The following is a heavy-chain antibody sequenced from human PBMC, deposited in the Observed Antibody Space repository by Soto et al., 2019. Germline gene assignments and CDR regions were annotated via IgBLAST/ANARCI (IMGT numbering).Heavy chain of an antibody. D-gene: IGHD1-26*01. V-gene: IGHV4-31*03. CDR3: AREGGIVGATAADY. Sequence: QVQLQESGPGLVKPSQTLSLTCTVSGGSISSGGYYWSGIRRHPGKGLEWIGYIYYSGSTYYNPSLKSRVTISADTSKNQFSLKLSSVTAADTAVYYCAREGGIVGATAADYWGQGTLVTVSS. J-gene: IGHJ4*02. CDR2: IYYSGST. CDR1: GGSISSGGYY.